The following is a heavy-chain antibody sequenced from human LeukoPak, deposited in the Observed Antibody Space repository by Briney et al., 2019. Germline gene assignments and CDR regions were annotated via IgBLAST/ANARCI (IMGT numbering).Heavy chain of an antibody. D-gene: IGHD6-13*01. CDR3: ASDLYSSSYGY. Sequence: ASVKVSCKASGYTFTSYGISWVRQAPGQGLEWMGWISAYNGNTNYVQKLQGRVTMTRDTSTTTAYMELRSLRSDDTAVYYCASDLYSSSYGYWGQGTLVTVSS. CDR1: GYTFTSYG. V-gene: IGHV1-18*04. CDR2: ISAYNGNT. J-gene: IGHJ4*02.